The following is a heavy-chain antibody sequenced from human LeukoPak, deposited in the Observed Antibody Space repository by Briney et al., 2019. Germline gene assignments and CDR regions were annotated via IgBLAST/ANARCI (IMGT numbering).Heavy chain of an antibody. CDR2: INPNSGGT. D-gene: IGHD3-22*01. Sequence: GASVKVSCKASGYTFTGYYMHWVRQAPGQGLEWMGWINPNSGGTNYAQKFQGRVTMTRDTSISTAYMELSRLRSDDTAVYYCARGNYYDSSGYYGGYFDYWGQGTLVTVSS. J-gene: IGHJ4*02. CDR3: ARGNYYDSSGYYGGYFDY. V-gene: IGHV1-2*02. CDR1: GYTFTGYY.